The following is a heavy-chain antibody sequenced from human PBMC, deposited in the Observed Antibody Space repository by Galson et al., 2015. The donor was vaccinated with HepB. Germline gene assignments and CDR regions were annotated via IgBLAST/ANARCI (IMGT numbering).Heavy chain of an antibody. V-gene: IGHV1-69*13. CDR2: IIPIFGTA. CDR3: ARGPVGRCSGGSCYQEAFDI. J-gene: IGHJ3*02. Sequence: SVKVSCKASGGTFSSYAISWVRQAPGQGLEWMGGIIPIFGTANYAQKFQGRVTITADESTSTAYMELSSLRSEDTAVYYCARGPVGRCSGGSCYQEAFDIWGQGTMVTVSS. CDR1: GGTFSSYA. D-gene: IGHD2-15*01.